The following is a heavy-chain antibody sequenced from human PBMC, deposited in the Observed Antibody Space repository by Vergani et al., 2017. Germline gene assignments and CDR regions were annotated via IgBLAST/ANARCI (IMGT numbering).Heavy chain of an antibody. CDR1: GGSISSYY. Sequence: QVQLQESGPGLVKPSETLSLTCTVSGGSISSYYWSWIRQPPGKGLEWIGYIYYSGRTNYNPSLKSRVTISVDTSKNQFSLKLSSVTAADTAVYYCARSKQQQVGGMDVWGQGTTVTVSS. D-gene: IGHD6-13*01. V-gene: IGHV4-59*01. CDR2: IYYSGRT. J-gene: IGHJ6*02. CDR3: ARSKQQQVGGMDV.